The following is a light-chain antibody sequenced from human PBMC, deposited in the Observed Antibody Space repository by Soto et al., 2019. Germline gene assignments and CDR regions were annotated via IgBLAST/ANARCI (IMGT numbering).Light chain of an antibody. J-gene: IGKJ2*01. CDR3: QQSHGIPYT. CDR2: AAS. CDR1: QTISTY. V-gene: IGKV1-39*01. Sequence: DIQMTQSPSSLSASVGDRVTITCRASQTISTYLNWYQQKPGKAPKLLIYAASSLHSGVPSRFSGSGYGTDFTLTVSSLQPEDFATYYCQQSHGIPYTFGQRTRLEIK.